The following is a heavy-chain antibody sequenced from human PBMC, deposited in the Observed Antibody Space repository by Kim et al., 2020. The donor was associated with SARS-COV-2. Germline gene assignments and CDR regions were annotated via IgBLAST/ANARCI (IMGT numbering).Heavy chain of an antibody. J-gene: IGHJ4*02. CDR3: ARGSILTGYYY. D-gene: IGHD3-9*01. CDR1: GGSFSGYY. V-gene: IGHV4-34*01. Sequence: SETLSLTCAVYGGSFSGYYWSWIRQPPGKGLEWIGEINHSGSTNYNPSLKSRVTISVDTSKNQFSLKLSSVTAADTAVDYCARGSILTGYYYWGQGTLVT. CDR2: INHSGST.